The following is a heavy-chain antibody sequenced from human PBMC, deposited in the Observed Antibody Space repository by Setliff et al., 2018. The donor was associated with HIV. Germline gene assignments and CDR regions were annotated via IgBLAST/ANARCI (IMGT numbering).Heavy chain of an antibody. CDR2: ISYTGRNR. V-gene: IGHV3-30*03. Sequence: GGSLRLSCAASGFTFRDYGMHWVRQAPGKGLEWVALISYTGRNRYYADPVKGRITITMDTSASTVYMEVSSLTSEDTAVYYCARDDHYYDMGSILSDWFFDLWDRGALVTVSS. CDR3: ARDDHYYDMGSILSDWFFDL. CDR1: GFTFRDYG. J-gene: IGHJ2*01. D-gene: IGHD3-22*01.